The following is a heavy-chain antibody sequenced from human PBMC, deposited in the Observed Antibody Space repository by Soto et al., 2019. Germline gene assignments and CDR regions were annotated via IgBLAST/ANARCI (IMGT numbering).Heavy chain of an antibody. CDR1: GGSISGHY. V-gene: IGHV4-59*11. J-gene: IGHJ4*02. D-gene: IGHD6-19*01. Sequence: PSETLSLTCSVSGGSISGHYWTWIRQSPGKGLEWIGYIFYSGSTNYNPSLKSRVTISVDTSKNQFSLKMSSVTAADTAVYCCARVGSSGWSPDYWGRGTLVTVSS. CDR2: IFYSGST. CDR3: ARVGSSGWSPDY.